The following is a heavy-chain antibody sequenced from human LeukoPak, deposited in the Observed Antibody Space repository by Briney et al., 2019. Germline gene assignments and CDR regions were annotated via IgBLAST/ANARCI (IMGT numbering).Heavy chain of an antibody. J-gene: IGHJ4*02. CDR2: ISAYNGNT. CDR1: GCTFTIYG. D-gene: IGHD3-10*01. Sequence: ASVKVSCKASGCTFTIYGISWVRQAPGQGLEWMGWISAYNGNTNYAQKFQDRVTMTTDTSTSTAYMELRSLRSDDTAVYYCARDGRFGELFDYWGQGTLVTVSS. V-gene: IGHV1-18*01. CDR3: ARDGRFGELFDY.